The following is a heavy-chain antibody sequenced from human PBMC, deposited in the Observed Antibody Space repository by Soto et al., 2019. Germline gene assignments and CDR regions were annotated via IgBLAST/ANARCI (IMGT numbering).Heavy chain of an antibody. D-gene: IGHD6-13*01. CDR2: ADPKTGNA. CDR1: GHTFTTDD. V-gene: IGHV1-8*01. J-gene: IGHJ5*02. CDR3: ARYERGAAFTS. Sequence: QVQLVQSGAEVKKPGASVRVSCKASGHTFTTDDVNWVRQATGQGPEWAGWADPKTGNAGYAQKFQGRIIITGNRSFNTVYVELRSLTSEDTAIYFCARYERGAAFTSWSQGTPVTVSS.